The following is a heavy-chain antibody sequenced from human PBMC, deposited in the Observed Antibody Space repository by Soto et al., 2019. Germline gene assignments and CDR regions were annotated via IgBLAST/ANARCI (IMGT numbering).Heavy chain of an antibody. CDR1: GGTFSSYA. CDR2: IIPILGIA. CDR3: ARDPLSSWYNYYYGMDV. V-gene: IGHV1-69*04. J-gene: IGHJ6*02. Sequence: ASVKVSCKASGGTFSSYAISWVRQAPGQGLEWMGRIIPILGIANYAQKFQGRVTITADKSTSTAYMELSSLRSEDTAVYYCARDPLSSWYNYYYGMDVWGQGTTVTVSS. D-gene: IGHD6-13*01.